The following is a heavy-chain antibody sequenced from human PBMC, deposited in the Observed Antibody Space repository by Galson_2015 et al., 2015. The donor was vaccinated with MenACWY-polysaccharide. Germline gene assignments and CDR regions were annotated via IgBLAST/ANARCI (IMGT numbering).Heavy chain of an antibody. CDR3: AKLIAAADYWYFDL. J-gene: IGHJ2*01. Sequence: LRLSCAASGFTFSSYAMSWVRQAPGKGLEWVSGISSSGGSTDYADSVKGRFTISSDNSKNTLYLQMNSLRAEDTAVYYCAKLIAAADYWYFDLWGRGTLVTVSS. D-gene: IGHD6-13*01. CDR1: GFTFSSYA. V-gene: IGHV3-23*01. CDR2: ISSSGGST.